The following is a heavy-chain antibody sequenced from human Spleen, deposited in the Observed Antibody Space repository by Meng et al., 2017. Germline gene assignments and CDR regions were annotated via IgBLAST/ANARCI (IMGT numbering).Heavy chain of an antibody. CDR1: GYTVTSYA. Sequence: HVQLVHSVSELKKPGASLKVSCKASGYTVTSYAMNWVRQAPGQGLEWMGWINTNSGNPTYAQGFTGRFVFSLDTSVSTAYLQISSLKAEDTAVYYCARDPSRVFDYWGQGTLVTVSS. CDR2: INTNSGNP. V-gene: IGHV7-4-1*02. CDR3: ARDPSRVFDY. J-gene: IGHJ4*02.